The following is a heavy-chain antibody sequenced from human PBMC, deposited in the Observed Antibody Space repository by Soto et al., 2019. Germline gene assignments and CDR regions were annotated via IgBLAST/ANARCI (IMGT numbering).Heavy chain of an antibody. Sequence: EVQLVESGGGLVQPGGSLRLSCEASGFTFRNYDMHWVRQGTGKGLEWVSGISAAGDPDYADSVEGRFTISRENAQNSFFLQMNSLRVGETAVYYCARTDRYFYGLDVWGQGTTVIVSS. CDR1: GFTFRNYD. CDR2: ISAAGDP. CDR3: ARTDRYFYGLDV. J-gene: IGHJ6*02. V-gene: IGHV3-13*05.